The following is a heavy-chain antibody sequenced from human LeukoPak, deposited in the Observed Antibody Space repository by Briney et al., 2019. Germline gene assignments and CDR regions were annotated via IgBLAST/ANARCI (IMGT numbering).Heavy chain of an antibody. Sequence: GGSLRLSCEASGFSFSNSGMHWVRQAPGKGLEWVSITYSDGNTNYAVSVKGRFTISRDTSQNTLSLQMNSLRAEDTAVYYCVRKNQDFNAAFDIWGQGTVVTVSS. CDR3: VRKNQDFNAAFDI. CDR1: GFSFSNSG. CDR2: TYSDGNT. J-gene: IGHJ3*02. D-gene: IGHD1-14*01. V-gene: IGHV3-53*01.